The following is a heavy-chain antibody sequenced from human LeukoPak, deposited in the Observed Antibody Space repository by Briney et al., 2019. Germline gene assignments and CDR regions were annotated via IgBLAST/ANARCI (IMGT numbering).Heavy chain of an antibody. CDR2: IYTSGST. V-gene: IGHV4-4*08. Sequence: PSETLSLTCTVSGGSISSYYWSWIRQPPGKGLEWIGYIYTSGSTNYNPSLKSRVTISVDTSKNQFSLKLSSVTAADTAVYYCAGFGVDYYYYYMDVWGKGTTVTVSS. CDR3: AGFGVDYYYYYMDV. J-gene: IGHJ6*03. CDR1: GGSISSYY. D-gene: IGHD3-3*01.